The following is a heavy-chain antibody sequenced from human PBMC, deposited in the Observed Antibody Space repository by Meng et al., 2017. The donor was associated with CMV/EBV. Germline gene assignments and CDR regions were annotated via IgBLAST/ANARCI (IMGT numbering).Heavy chain of an antibody. CDR3: ARSSPLRFLEFLPPFRPN. V-gene: IGHV4-34*01. J-gene: IGHJ4*02. Sequence: GYFSGYYWSWIRQPPGKGLEWNGEINHSGSTNYNPSLKSRVTISVDTSKNQFSLKLSSVTAADTAVYYCARSSPLRFLEFLPPFRPNWGQGTLVTVSS. CDR2: INHSGST. D-gene: IGHD3-3*01. CDR1: GYFSGYY.